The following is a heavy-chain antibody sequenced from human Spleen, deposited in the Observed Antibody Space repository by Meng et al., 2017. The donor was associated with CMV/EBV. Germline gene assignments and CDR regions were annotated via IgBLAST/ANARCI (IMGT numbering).Heavy chain of an antibody. D-gene: IGHD3-10*01. CDR1: GYTFTNYG. Sequence: ASVKVSCKASGYTFTNYGISWVRQAPGQGLEWMGWISAYNGNTKYAQKVQGRVTMTTDTSTTTAYMELRSLRPDDTAVYYCAHSKAGGLYGMDVWGQGTTVTVSS. CDR3: AHSKAGGLYGMDV. J-gene: IGHJ6*02. CDR2: ISAYNGNT. V-gene: IGHV1-18*01.